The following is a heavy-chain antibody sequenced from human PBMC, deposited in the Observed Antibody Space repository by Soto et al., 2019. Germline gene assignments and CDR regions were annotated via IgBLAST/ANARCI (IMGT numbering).Heavy chain of an antibody. V-gene: IGHV3-7*05. Sequence: EVQLVESGGGLVQPGGSLRLSCAASGFTFSNYWMSWVRQAPGKGLEWVANIKQDESEKYNVDSVKGRFTISRDNAKNALYLQMNSLRAEDTAVYYCARVRTENYDGMDVWGRGTTVTVSS. J-gene: IGHJ6*02. CDR2: IKQDESEK. CDR3: ARVRTENYDGMDV. CDR1: GFTFSNYW.